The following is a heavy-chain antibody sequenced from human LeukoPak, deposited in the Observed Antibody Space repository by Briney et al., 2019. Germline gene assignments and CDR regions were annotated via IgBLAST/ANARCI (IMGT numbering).Heavy chain of an antibody. J-gene: IGHJ4*02. V-gene: IGHV4-34*01. CDR1: GGSFSGYY. Sequence: PSETLSLTCAVYGGSFSGYYWSWIRQPPGKGLEWIGEINHSESTNYNPSLKSRVTISVDTSKNQFSLKLSSVTAADTAVYYCARGGCSSTSCYSADFDYWGQGTLVTVSS. D-gene: IGHD2-2*01. CDR2: INHSEST. CDR3: ARGGCSSTSCYSADFDY.